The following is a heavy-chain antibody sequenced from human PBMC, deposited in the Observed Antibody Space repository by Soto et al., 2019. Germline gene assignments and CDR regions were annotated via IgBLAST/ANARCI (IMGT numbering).Heavy chain of an antibody. CDR2: IYYSGST. D-gene: IGHD6-19*01. Sequence: SETLSLTCTVSGGSIISCDHYWRLIRQPPGKCLDGSGYIYYSGSTYYNPSLKSRVTISVDTSKNQFSLKLSSVTAAGTAVYYCASVMRRQWLVTGLRYGMDVWGQGTTVTVCS. CDR3: ASVMRRQWLVTGLRYGMDV. CDR1: GGSIISCDHY. J-gene: IGHJ6*02. V-gene: IGHV4-30-4*01.